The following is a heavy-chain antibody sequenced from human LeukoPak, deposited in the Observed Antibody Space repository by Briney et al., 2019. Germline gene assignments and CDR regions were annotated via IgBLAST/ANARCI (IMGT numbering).Heavy chain of an antibody. Sequence: SETLSLTCTVSGGSISSYYWSWIRQPPGKGLEWIGYIYYSGSTNYNPSLKSRVTISVDTSKNQFSLKLGSVTAADTAVYYCARDYEGYSSSSPWFDPWGQGTLVTVSS. CDR3: ARDYEGYSSSSPWFDP. CDR2: IYYSGST. D-gene: IGHD6-6*01. V-gene: IGHV4-59*01. CDR1: GGSISSYY. J-gene: IGHJ5*02.